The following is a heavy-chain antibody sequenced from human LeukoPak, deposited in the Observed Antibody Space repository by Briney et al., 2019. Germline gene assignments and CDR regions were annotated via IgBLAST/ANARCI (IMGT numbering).Heavy chain of an antibody. V-gene: IGHV1-69*13. CDR1: GGTFSSYA. D-gene: IGHD3/OR15-3a*01. CDR2: IIPIFGTA. CDR3: ARDGTWTAFDI. Sequence: GASVKVSCKASGGTFSSYAISWVRQAPGQGLEWMGGIIPIFGTANYAQKFQGRVTITADESTSTAYMELSSLRSEDTAVYYCARDGTWTAFDIWGQGTMVAVSS. J-gene: IGHJ3*02.